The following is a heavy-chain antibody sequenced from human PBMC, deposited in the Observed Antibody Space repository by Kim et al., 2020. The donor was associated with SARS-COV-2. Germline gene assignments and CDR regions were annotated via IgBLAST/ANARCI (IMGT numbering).Heavy chain of an antibody. Sequence: SETLSLTCAVYGGSFSGYYWSWIRQPPGKGLEWIGEINHSGSTNYNPSLKSRVTISVDTSKNQFSLKLSSVTAADTAVYYCARGRWDGDLDVWGQGTTVTVSS. V-gene: IGHV4-34*01. CDR3: ARGRWDGDLDV. J-gene: IGHJ6*02. D-gene: IGHD4-17*01. CDR2: INHSGST. CDR1: GGSFSGYY.